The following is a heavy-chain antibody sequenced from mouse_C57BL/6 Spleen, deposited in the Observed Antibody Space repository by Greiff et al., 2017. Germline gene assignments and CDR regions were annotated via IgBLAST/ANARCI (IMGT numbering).Heavy chain of an antibody. V-gene: IGHV1-42*01. Sequence: VQLQQSGPELVKPGASVKISCKASGYSFTGYYMNWVKQSPEKSLEWIGEINPSTGGTTYNQKFKAKATLTVDKSSSTAYMQLKSLTSEDSAVYYCAVLWGGSSSYYFDYWGQGTTLTVSS. CDR1: GYSFTGYY. CDR2: INPSTGGT. D-gene: IGHD1-1*01. J-gene: IGHJ2*01. CDR3: AVLWGGSSSYYFDY.